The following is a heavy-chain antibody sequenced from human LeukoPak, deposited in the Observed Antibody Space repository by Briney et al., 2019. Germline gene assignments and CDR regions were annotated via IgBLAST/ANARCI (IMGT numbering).Heavy chain of an antibody. J-gene: IGHJ4*02. V-gene: IGHV3-23*01. CDR1: GFTFSIYA. D-gene: IGHD3-10*01. Sequence: GGSLRLSCAASGFTFSIYAMTWVRQAPGKWLEWVSGITGGGGSTYYTDSVKGRFTISRDNSKNMLYLEMNSLRADDTAVYYCAKKGVIMIRGYIDYWGQGTLVTVSS. CDR2: ITGGGGST. CDR3: AKKGVIMIRGYIDY.